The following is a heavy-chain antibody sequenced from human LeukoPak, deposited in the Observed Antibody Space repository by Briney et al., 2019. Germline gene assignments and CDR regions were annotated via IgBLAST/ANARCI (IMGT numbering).Heavy chain of an antibody. CDR1: GLTFSSDT. CDR3: ARDPGWYYDSSGYYDY. D-gene: IGHD3-22*01. Sequence: GGSLRLSCAASGLTFSSDTMNWVRQAPGKGLEWVSSIDSSGSYIYYADSVKGRFTISRDNGKNSLYLQMNSLRAEDTAVYYCARDPGWYYDSSGYYDYWGQGTLVTVSS. CDR2: IDSSGSYI. V-gene: IGHV3-21*01. J-gene: IGHJ4*02.